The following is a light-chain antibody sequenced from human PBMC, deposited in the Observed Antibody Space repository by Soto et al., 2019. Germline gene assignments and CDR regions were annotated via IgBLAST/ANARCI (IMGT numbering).Light chain of an antibody. CDR1: SSDVGGYNY. CDR2: EVS. J-gene: IGLJ3*02. CDR3: SLYAVSNNWV. Sequence: QSALTQPPSASGSPGQSVTISCTGTSSDVGGYNYVSWYQQHPGKAPKLMIYEVSKRPSGVPDRFSGSKSGNTASLTVSGLQAEDEADYYCSLYAVSNNWVFGGGTQLTVL. V-gene: IGLV2-8*01.